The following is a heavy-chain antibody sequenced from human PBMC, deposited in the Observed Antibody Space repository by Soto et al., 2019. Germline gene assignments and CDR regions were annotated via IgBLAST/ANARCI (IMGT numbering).Heavy chain of an antibody. V-gene: IGHV3-23*01. D-gene: IGHD2-21*01. CDR3: AKDLAKSMWYFDY. Sequence: EVQLLESGGGLVQPGGSLRLSCAASGFTFSSYAMSWVRQAPGKGLEWVSAISGSGGSTYYADSVKGRFTISRDNSKNTLYLQMNSLRAEDTAVSYCAKDLAKSMWYFDYWGQGTLVTVSS. J-gene: IGHJ4*02. CDR2: ISGSGGST. CDR1: GFTFSSYA.